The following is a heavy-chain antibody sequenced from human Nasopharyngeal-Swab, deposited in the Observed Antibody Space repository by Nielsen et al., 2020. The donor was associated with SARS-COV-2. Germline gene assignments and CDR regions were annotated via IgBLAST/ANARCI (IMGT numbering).Heavy chain of an antibody. CDR1: GFTFGDFA. CDR2: INGNSGEI. V-gene: IGHV3-9*01. CDR3: AKRGGSYYNGFDS. D-gene: IGHD3-10*01. J-gene: IGHJ4*02. Sequence: SLKISCAASGFTFGDFAMHWVRQAPGKGLEWVSSINGNSGEIGYADSVKGRFTISRDNAKNSVYLQMNSLRTEDTALYYCAKRGGSYYNGFDSWGQGTRVSVSS.